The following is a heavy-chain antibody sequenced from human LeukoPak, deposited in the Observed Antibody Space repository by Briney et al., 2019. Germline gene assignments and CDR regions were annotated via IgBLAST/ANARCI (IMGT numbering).Heavy chain of an antibody. Sequence: SETLSLTCTVSGGSISSSSYYWSWIRQPAGKGLEWIGRIYTSGSTNYNPSLKSRVTMSVDTSKNQFSLKLSSVTAADTAVYYCARGRGGYTAMIFDYWGQGTLVTVSS. V-gene: IGHV4-61*02. CDR2: IYTSGST. D-gene: IGHD5-18*01. J-gene: IGHJ4*02. CDR1: GGSISSSSYY. CDR3: ARGRGGYTAMIFDY.